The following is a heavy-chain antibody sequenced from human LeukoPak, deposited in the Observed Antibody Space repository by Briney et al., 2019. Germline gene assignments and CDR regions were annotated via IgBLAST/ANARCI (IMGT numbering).Heavy chain of an antibody. CDR2: ISAAGGSA. Sequence: GGSLRLSCAASGFTFSTYAMSWVRQAPGKGLEWVSAISAAGGSAYYADSVKGRFTVSRDNSKNTLYLQMNSLRAEDTALYYCAKDLLFPTFGSGSWGRGTLVTVSS. J-gene: IGHJ5*02. D-gene: IGHD6-19*01. CDR1: GFTFSTYA. V-gene: IGHV3-23*01. CDR3: AKDLLFPTFGSGS.